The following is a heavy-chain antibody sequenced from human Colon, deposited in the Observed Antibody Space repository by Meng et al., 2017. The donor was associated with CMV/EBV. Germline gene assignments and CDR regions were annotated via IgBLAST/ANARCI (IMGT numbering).Heavy chain of an antibody. CDR3: ERDSITGSPYYYYGMDV. CDR2: IYGGGTT. CDR1: GITFSSYW. Sequence: GESLKISCAASGITFSSYWMHWVRQAPGKGLEWVSVIYGGGTTYYADSVKGRFIISRDKSKNTMFLQMNSLRPEDIALYYCERDSITGSPYYYYGMDVWGQGTTVTVSS. V-gene: IGHV3-66*02. D-gene: IGHD2/OR15-2a*01. J-gene: IGHJ6*02.